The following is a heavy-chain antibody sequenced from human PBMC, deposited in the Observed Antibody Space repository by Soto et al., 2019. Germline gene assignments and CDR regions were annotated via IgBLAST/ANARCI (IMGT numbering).Heavy chain of an antibody. CDR2: IYYSGST. J-gene: IGHJ6*02. CDR3: ARDRISMVRGVMRGYYYGMDV. CDR1: GGSISSYY. D-gene: IGHD3-10*01. Sequence: SETLSLTCTVSGGSISSYYWTWIRQPPGKGLEWIGYIYYSGSTNYNPSLKSRVTISVDTSKNQFSLKLSSVTTADTAVYYCARDRISMVRGVMRGYYYGMDVWGQGTTVTVS. V-gene: IGHV4-59*01.